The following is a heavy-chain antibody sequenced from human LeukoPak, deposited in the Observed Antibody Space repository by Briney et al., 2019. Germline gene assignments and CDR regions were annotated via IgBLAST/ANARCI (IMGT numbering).Heavy chain of an antibody. J-gene: IGHJ5*01. D-gene: IGHD1-7*01. Sequence: SETLSLTCTVSGXSISSYYWSWIRQPPGKGLEWIGYIYYSGSTTYNPSLKSRVTISVDTSKNQFSVKLSSVTAADTAVYYCAREWNYVIDSWGQGTLVTISS. CDR1: GXSISSYY. CDR2: IYYSGST. CDR3: AREWNYVIDS. V-gene: IGHV4-59*01.